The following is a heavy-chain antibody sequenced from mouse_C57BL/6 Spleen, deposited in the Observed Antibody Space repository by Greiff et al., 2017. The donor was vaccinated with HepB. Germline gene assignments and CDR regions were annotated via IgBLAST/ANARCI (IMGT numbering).Heavy chain of an antibody. CDR1: GYTFTSYW. V-gene: IGHV1-53*01. J-gene: IGHJ2*01. CDR2: INPSNGGT. Sequence: QVQLQQSGTELVKPGASVKLSCKASGYTFTSYWMHWVKQRPGQGLEWIGNINPSNGGTNYNEKFKSKATLTVDKSSSTAYMQLSSLTSEDSAVYYCAREEAVVATVDYWGQGTTLTVSS. D-gene: IGHD1-1*01. CDR3: AREEAVVATVDY.